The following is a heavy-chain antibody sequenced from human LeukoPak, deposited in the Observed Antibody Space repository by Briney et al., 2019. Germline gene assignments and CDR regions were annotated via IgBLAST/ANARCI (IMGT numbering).Heavy chain of an antibody. CDR3: ARGRNDNGGMFFDS. Sequence: SETLSLTCTVSGDSMRSFYWGWIRQAPEKGLEWIGFISHSGYTSYSPSPKSRVAISVDTSKRHFSLRLSSMTAADTAIYYCARGRNDNGGMFFDSWAQGNLVTVSS. V-gene: IGHV4-59*01. CDR2: ISHSGYT. CDR1: GDSMRSFY. J-gene: IGHJ5*01. D-gene: IGHD4-23*01.